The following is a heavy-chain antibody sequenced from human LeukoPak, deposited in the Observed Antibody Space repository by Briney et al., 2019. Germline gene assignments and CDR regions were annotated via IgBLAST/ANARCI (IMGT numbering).Heavy chain of an antibody. CDR2: IYTSGST. J-gene: IGHJ4*02. D-gene: IGHD1-26*01. CDR1: GGSISSYY. V-gene: IGHV4-4*07. Sequence: KPSETLSLTCTVSGGSISSYYWSWIRQPAGKGLEWIGRIYTSGSTNYNPSLKSRVTMSVDTSKNQFSLQLNSVTPEDTAVYYCARDTPEPGLVGATTYLGPPNGNFDYWGQGTLVTVSS. CDR3: ARDTPEPGLVGATTYLGPPNGNFDY.